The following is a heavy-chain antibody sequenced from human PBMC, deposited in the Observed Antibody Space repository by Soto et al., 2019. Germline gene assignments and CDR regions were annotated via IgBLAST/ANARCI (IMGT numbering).Heavy chain of an antibody. CDR3: ARTYYYTAGTWAYFDY. V-gene: IGHV5-51*01. CDR2: IHPGDSDT. Sequence: GESLKISCKVSGYILTSYWIGWVRQMPGQGLEWMGIIHPGDSDTRYSPSFQGQVTISVDRSISTAYLQWSSLKPSDTAIYYCARTYYYTAGTWAYFDYWGQGTLVTVSS. CDR1: GYILTSYW. D-gene: IGHD3-10*01. J-gene: IGHJ4*02.